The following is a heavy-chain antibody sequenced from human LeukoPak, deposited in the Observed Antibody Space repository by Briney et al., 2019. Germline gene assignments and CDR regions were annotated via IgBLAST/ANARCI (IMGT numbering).Heavy chain of an antibody. D-gene: IGHD6-13*01. CDR1: GYTFTSYA. Sequence: ASVKVSCTASGYTFTSYAMHWVRQAPGQRLEWMGWINAGNGNTKYSQKFQGRVTITRDTSASTAFMELSSLRSEDTAVYYCARDARGAAAADDPLDIWGQGTTVTVSS. CDR3: ARDARGAAAADDPLDI. V-gene: IGHV1-3*01. CDR2: INAGNGNT. J-gene: IGHJ3*02.